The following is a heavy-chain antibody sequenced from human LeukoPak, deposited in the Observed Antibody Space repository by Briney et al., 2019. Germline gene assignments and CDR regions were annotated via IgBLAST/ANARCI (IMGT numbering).Heavy chain of an antibody. J-gene: IGHJ4*02. CDR3: ASGAYDSSGYFSDALFDY. D-gene: IGHD3-22*01. Sequence: GASVKVSCKASGYTFTSQYMHWARQAPGQGLEWMGIINPSGGSTSYAQKFQGRITMTRDMSTSTVYMELSSLRSEDTAVYYCASGAYDSSGYFSDALFDYWGQGTLVTVSS. CDR2: INPSGGST. CDR1: GYTFTSQY. V-gene: IGHV1-46*01.